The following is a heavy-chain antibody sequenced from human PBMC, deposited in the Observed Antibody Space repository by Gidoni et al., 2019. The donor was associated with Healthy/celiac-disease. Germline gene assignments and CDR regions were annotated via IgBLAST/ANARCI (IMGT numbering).Heavy chain of an antibody. Sequence: EVPLVASGGGLVQPGGSLRLSCPASGFTFRSYSMNWVRQAPGTGLEWVSSISSSSSYIDYADSVKGRFTISRDNAKNSLYLQINSLRAEDTAVYYCARDPQGPYCTGGGCHPYNWFDPWGQGTLVTVSS. CDR1: GFTFRSYS. CDR2: ISSSSSYI. V-gene: IGHV3-21*01. J-gene: IGHJ5*02. D-gene: IGHD2-8*02. CDR3: ARDPQGPYCTGGGCHPYNWFDP.